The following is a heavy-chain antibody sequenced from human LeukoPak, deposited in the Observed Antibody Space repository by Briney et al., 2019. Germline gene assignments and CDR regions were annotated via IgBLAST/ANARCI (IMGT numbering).Heavy chain of an antibody. CDR2: ISSSSSYI. CDR1: GFTFSSYS. D-gene: IGHD3-10*01. J-gene: IGHJ4*02. CDR3: ARDPHGSGSYYAHLFDY. V-gene: IGHV3-21*01. Sequence: GGSLRLSCAASGFTFSSYSMNWVRQAPGKGLEWVSSISSSSSYIYYADSVKGRFTISRDNAKNSLYLQMNSLRAEDTAVYYCARDPHGSGSYYAHLFDYWGQGTLVTVSS.